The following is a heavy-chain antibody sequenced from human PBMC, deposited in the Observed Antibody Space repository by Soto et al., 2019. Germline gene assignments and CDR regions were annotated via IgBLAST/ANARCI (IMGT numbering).Heavy chain of an antibody. CDR2: IYYSGST. CDR3: ARGFYSKRTRYYYYGMDV. CDR1: GGSISSYY. Sequence: SETLSLTCTVSGGSISSYYWSWIRQPPGKGLEWIGYIYYSGSTNYSPSLKSRVTISVDTSKNQFSLKLSSVTAADTAVYYCARGFYSKRTRYYYYGMDVWGQGTTVTVSS. V-gene: IGHV4-59*01. D-gene: IGHD2-21*01. J-gene: IGHJ6*02.